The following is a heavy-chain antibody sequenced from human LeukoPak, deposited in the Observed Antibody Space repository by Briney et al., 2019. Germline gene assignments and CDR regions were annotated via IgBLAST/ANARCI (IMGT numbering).Heavy chain of an antibody. Sequence: GGSLRLSCAASGFTFSSYAMHWVRQAPGKGLEWVAVISYDGSNKYYADSVKGRFTTSRDNSKNTLYLQMNSLRAEDTAVYYCARGGAYYDFRSGYYNPDYWGQGTLVTVSS. D-gene: IGHD3-3*01. CDR2: ISYDGSNK. CDR3: ARGGAYYDFRSGYYNPDY. CDR1: GFTFSSYA. J-gene: IGHJ4*02. V-gene: IGHV3-30-3*01.